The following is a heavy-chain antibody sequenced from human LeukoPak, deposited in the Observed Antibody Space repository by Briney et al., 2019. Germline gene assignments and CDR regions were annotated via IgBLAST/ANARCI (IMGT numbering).Heavy chain of an antibody. J-gene: IGHJ4*02. CDR1: GFTFRSNA. CDR2: ISGSGTST. Sequence: PGGSLRLSCAASGFTFRSNAMTWVRQAPGKGLEWVSTISGSGTSTYYADSVKGRFTISRDNSKNTLYLQMNSLRAEDTAVYYCARDPFLYDSSGYYYDTFDYWGQGTLVTVSS. D-gene: IGHD3-22*01. V-gene: IGHV3-23*01. CDR3: ARDPFLYDSSGYYYDTFDY.